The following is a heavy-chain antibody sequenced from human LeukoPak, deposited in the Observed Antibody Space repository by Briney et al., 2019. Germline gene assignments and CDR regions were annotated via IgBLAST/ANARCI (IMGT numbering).Heavy chain of an antibody. D-gene: IGHD7-27*01. CDR1: GFSLSTSGLG. CDR3: AHRLMGKRAFDI. Sequence: SGATLVKPTQTFTLTCTFSGFSLSTSGLGVGWIRQTPGKALEWHGVIYLNDDRRYRPSLRNRLTITKDTSKNQVVLTMTNMDPADTATYYCAHRLMGKRAFDIWGQGTMVTVSS. J-gene: IGHJ3*02. CDR2: IYLNDDR. V-gene: IGHV2-5*01.